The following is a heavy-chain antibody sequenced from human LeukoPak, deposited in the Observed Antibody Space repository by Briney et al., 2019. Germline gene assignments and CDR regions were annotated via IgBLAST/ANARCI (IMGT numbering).Heavy chain of an antibody. CDR3: SRASGSGRYYPRFDY. J-gene: IGHJ4*02. D-gene: IGHD3-10*01. CDR1: GFTFSSYS. CDR2: ISSSSDYI. Sequence: GGSLRLSCAASGFTFSSYSMTWVRRAPGKGLEWVSSISSSSDYIYYADSVKGRFTISRDNAKNSLYLQMNSLRAEDTAVYYCSRASGSGRYYPRFDYWGQGTLVTVSS. V-gene: IGHV3-21*01.